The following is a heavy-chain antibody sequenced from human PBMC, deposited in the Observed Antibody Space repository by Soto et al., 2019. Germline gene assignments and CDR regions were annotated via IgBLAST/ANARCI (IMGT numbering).Heavy chain of an antibody. CDR3: ARPASGGSRDAFDV. V-gene: IGHV5-10-1*01. Sequence: LKISCKASGYKFTTFWLNWVRQTPGKGLEWLGRIDPTDSFTNYSPPFERHVTISVDRSISTAYLQWNSLQASDTAIYYCARPASGGSRDAFDVWGQGTTVTVSS. CDR1: GYKFTTFW. D-gene: IGHD2-15*01. CDR2: IDPTDSFT. J-gene: IGHJ3*01.